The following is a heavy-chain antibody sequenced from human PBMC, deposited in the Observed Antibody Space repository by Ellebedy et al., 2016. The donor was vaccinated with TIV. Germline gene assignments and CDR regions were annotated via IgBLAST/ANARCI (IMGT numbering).Heavy chain of an antibody. J-gene: IGHJ4*02. V-gene: IGHV1-46*01. CDR2: INPSGGST. CDR3: ARDPGAKQWLGVDY. Sequence: GESLKISCKGSGYSFTSYWIGWVRQAPGQGLEWMGIINPSGGSTSYAQKFQGRVTMTRDTSTSTVYMELSSLRSEDTAVYYCARDPGAKQWLGVDYWGQGTLVTVSS. CDR1: GYSFTSYW. D-gene: IGHD6-19*01.